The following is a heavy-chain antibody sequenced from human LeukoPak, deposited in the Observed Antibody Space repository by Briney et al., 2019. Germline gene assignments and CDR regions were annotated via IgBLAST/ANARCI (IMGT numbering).Heavy chain of an antibody. J-gene: IGHJ4*02. Sequence: PGGSLRLSCAASGFTFSSYEMNWVRQAPGKGLEWVSYISRSGSTIYDADSVKGRFTIPRDNAKNSLYLQMNSLRAEDTAVYYCAKDQYGGNPQYYFDYWGQGTLVTVSS. CDR1: GFTFSSYE. V-gene: IGHV3-48*03. CDR3: AKDQYGGNPQYYFDY. D-gene: IGHD4-23*01. CDR2: ISRSGSTI.